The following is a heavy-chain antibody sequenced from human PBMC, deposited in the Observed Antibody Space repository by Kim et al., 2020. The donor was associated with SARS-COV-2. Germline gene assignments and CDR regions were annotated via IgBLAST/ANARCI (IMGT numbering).Heavy chain of an antibody. D-gene: IGHD6-19*01. Sequence: SVKVSCKASGGTFISYAISWVRQAPGQGLEWMGGIIPIFGTANYAQKFQGRVTITADESTSTAYMELSSLRSVDTPGYYCARDLMAGLVYYYYGMDVWG. CDR2: IIPIFGTA. CDR3: ARDLMAGLVYYYYGMDV. V-gene: IGHV1-69*13. J-gene: IGHJ6*02. CDR1: GGTFISYA.